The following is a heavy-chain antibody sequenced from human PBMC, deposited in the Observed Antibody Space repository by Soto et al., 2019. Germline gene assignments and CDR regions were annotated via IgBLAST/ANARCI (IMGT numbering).Heavy chain of an antibody. CDR2: ISYDGSNT. J-gene: IGHJ4*02. Sequence: GGSLRLSCAVSGFTFSTYAMHWVRQAPGKGLEWVAVISYDGSNTYYADSVKGRFTISRDNMLYLQMNSLRAEDTAVYYCARDQGRSITCQLDYWGQGALVTVPQ. CDR3: ARDQGRSITCQLDY. CDR1: GFTFSTYA. D-gene: IGHD2-2*01. V-gene: IGHV3-30-3*01.